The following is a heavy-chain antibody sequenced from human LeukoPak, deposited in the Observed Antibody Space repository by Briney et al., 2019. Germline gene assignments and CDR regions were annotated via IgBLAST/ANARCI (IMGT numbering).Heavy chain of an antibody. CDR1: GESVSSNSAS. D-gene: IGHD5-12*01. V-gene: IGHV6-1*01. CDR3: ARRRNSGDEGYFDF. CDR2: AYYYMSKWNI. Sequence: SQTLSVTCPISGESVSSNSASWNWFRQSPSRGLEWLGRAYYYMSKWNIDYAASVNSRITINPDTSKNQLSLQLSSVTPEDTAVYHCARRRNSGDEGYFDFWGQGTLVTVSS. J-gene: IGHJ4*02.